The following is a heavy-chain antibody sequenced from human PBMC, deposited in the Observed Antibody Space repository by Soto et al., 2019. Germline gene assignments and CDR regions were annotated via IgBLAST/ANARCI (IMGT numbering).Heavy chain of an antibody. CDR2: IYHSGST. V-gene: IGHV4-30-2*01. CDR1: GGSIRSGGYS. Sequence: QLQLQESGSGLVKPSQTLSLTCAVSGGSIRSGGYSWSWIRQPPGKGLEWIGYIYHSGSTYYNPSLKSRVTIPVDRSKNRFSLRLSSVTAADTAVYYCAGGIAARPLGYWGQGTLVTVSS. J-gene: IGHJ4*02. D-gene: IGHD6-6*01. CDR3: AGGIAARPLGY.